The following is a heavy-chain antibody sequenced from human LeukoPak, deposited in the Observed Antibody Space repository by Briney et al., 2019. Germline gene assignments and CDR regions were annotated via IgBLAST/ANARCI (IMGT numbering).Heavy chain of an antibody. V-gene: IGHV4-59*08. CDR3: ARQDPAASGQGLDY. J-gene: IGHJ4*02. CDR2: IYYSGST. D-gene: IGHD6-13*01. CDR1: GGSISSYY. Sequence: SETLSLTCTVSGGSISSYYWSWIRQPPGKGLEWIGYIYYSGSTNYNPSLKSRVTLSVDTSKNQFSLELTSVTAADTAVYYCARQDPAASGQGLDYWGQGTLVTVSS.